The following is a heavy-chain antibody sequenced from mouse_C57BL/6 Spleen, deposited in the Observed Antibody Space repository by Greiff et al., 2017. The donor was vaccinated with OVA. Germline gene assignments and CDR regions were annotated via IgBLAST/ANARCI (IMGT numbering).Heavy chain of an antibody. CDR2: ISSGSSTI. J-gene: IGHJ3*01. CDR1: GFTFSDYG. V-gene: IGHV5-17*01. Sequence: EVKLMESGGGLVKPGGSLKLSCAASGFTFSDYGMHWVRQAPEKGLEWVAYISSGSSTIYYADTVKGRFTISRDNAKNTLFLHMTSLRSEDTAMYYCARVWFAYWGQGTLVTVSA. CDR3: ARVWFAY.